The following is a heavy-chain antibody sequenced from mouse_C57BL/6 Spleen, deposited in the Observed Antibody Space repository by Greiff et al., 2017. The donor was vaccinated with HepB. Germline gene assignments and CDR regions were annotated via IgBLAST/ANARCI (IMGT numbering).Heavy chain of an antibody. V-gene: IGHV1-69*01. CDR2: IDPSDSYT. CDR1: GYTFTSYW. Sequence: QVQLQQPGAELVMPGASVKLSCKASGYTFTSYWMHWVKQRPGQGLEWIGEIDPSDSYTNYNQKFKGKSTLTVDKSSSTAYMQLSSLTSEDSAVYYCARSIYYSLFDYWGQGTTLTVSS. CDR3: ARSIYYSLFDY. D-gene: IGHD2-12*01. J-gene: IGHJ2*01.